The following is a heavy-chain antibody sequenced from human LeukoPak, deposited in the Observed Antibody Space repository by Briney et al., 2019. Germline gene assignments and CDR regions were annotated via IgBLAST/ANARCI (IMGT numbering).Heavy chain of an antibody. CDR2: VTYDGNHK. CDR1: GFSFSIHG. J-gene: IGHJ4*02. V-gene: IGHV3-33*05. Sequence: GGSLRLSCAASGFSFSIHGMNWVRQAPGKGLEWVAVVTYDGNHKNYADSVKGRFTISRDNSKNTLYLQMNSLRAEDTAVFYCARGSCSGGSCPYDFWGQGTLVTVSS. CDR3: ARGSCSGGSCPYDF. D-gene: IGHD2-15*01.